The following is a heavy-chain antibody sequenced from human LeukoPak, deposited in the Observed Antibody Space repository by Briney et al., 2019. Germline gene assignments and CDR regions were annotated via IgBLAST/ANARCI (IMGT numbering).Heavy chain of an antibody. J-gene: IGHJ4*02. CDR1: GGSITSYY. V-gene: IGHV4-59*01. CDR2: ISDSGST. D-gene: IGHD3-10*01. Sequence: PSETLSLTCTVSGGSITSYYWSWRRQPPGKGLDWIAFISDSGSTYYNPSLKSRVTISLDTSKNQFSLKLTSVTAADTAVYYCARDFGPSRGFDYWGQGTLVADSS. CDR3: ARDFGPSRGFDY.